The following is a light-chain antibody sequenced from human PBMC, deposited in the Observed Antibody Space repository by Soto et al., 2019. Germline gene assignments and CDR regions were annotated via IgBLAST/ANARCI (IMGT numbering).Light chain of an antibody. CDR1: QSVSSSY. V-gene: IGKV3-20*01. Sequence: VFTHSPGTLSLSPGERATLSCRASQSVSSSYLAWYQQKPGQAPRLLIYGASSRATGIPDRFSGSGSGTDFTLTISRLEPEDFAVYYCQQYGSSRFTFGGGTKVDIK. CDR3: QQYGSSRFT. J-gene: IGKJ4*01. CDR2: GAS.